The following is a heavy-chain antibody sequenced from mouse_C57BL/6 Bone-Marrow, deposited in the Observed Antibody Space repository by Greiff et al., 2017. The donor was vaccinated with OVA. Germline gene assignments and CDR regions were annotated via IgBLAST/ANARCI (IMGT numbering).Heavy chain of an antibody. J-gene: IGHJ3*01. Sequence: LVESGPELVKPGASVKISCKASGYAFSSSWMNWVKQRPGKGLEWIGRIYPGDGDTNYNGKFKGKATLTADKSSSTAYMQLSSLTSEDSAVYFCARGGIYYDYGFAYWGQGTLVTVSA. CDR3: ARGGIYYDYGFAY. V-gene: IGHV1-82*01. CDR1: GYAFSSSW. CDR2: IYPGDGDT. D-gene: IGHD2-4*01.